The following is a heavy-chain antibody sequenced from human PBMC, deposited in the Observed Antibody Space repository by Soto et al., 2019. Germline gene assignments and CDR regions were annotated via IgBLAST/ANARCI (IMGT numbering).Heavy chain of an antibody. Sequence: EVQLLESGGGLVQPGGSLRLSCAASGFTFSSYAMSWVRQAPGKGLEWVSAISGSGGSTYYADSVKGRFTISRDNSKNTLYLQLNSLRAEDTAVYYCAKRYEDSNFFDYWGQGTLVTVSS. CDR3: AKRYEDSNFFDY. CDR2: ISGSGGST. CDR1: GFTFSSYA. J-gene: IGHJ4*02. V-gene: IGHV3-23*01. D-gene: IGHD4-4*01.